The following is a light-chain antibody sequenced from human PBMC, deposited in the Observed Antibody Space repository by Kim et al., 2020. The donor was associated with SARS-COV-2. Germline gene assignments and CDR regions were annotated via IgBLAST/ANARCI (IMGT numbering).Light chain of an antibody. J-gene: IGKJ4*01. CDR2: GTS. Sequence: ASVVDRITLTCRASQDISRWLAWYQQKPEKAPKPLIYGTSSLHSGVPSRFSGSGSGTTFILTISSLQPEDFAIYYCQQYYSYPVTFGGRTKVDIK. V-gene: IGKV1D-16*01. CDR1: QDISRW. CDR3: QQYYSYPVT.